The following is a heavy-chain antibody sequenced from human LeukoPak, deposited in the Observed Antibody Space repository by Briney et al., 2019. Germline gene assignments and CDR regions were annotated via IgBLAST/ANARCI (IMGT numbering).Heavy chain of an antibody. CDR2: INPRGGRT. CDR3: ARGLGGGELQH. J-gene: IGHJ1*01. D-gene: IGHD2-21*01. Sequence: GASVKVSYQASGYTFTSYYMHWVRQPPGQGREWMGIINPRGGRTSYEQKFQGRVTITRDMSTSTVYMELSSLRSEDTAVYYCARGLGGGELQHCGLGNLVTVSS. CDR1: GYTFTSYY. V-gene: IGHV1-46*01.